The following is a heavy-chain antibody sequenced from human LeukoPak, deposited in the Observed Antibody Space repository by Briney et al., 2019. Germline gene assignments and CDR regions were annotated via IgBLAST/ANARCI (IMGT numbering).Heavy chain of an antibody. CDR1: GFTFSSYD. Sequence: GGSLRLSCAASGFTFSSYDMHWVRQPTGKGLEWVSTIGTAGDTYYPGSVKGRFTISRENAKNSLYLQMNSLRAGDTAVYYCARSRDGYNLWYFDLWGRGTLVTVSS. V-gene: IGHV3-13*01. D-gene: IGHD5-24*01. J-gene: IGHJ2*01. CDR2: IGTAGDT. CDR3: ARSRDGYNLWYFDL.